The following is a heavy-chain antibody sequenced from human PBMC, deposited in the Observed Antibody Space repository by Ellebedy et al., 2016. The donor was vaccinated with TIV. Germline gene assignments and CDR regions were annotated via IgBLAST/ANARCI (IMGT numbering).Heavy chain of an antibody. V-gene: IGHV3-48*03. D-gene: IGHD5-24*01. J-gene: IGHJ4*02. Sequence: GGSLRLSCAASGFAFNNYNMIWVRQATGKGLEWISYISSDGITTDYADSVTGRFTISRDNAKASVYLQMSSLRVEDTAVYYCARDMGRWLQFLAYWGRGTLVTVSS. CDR3: ARDMGRWLQFLAY. CDR2: ISSDGITT. CDR1: GFAFNNYN.